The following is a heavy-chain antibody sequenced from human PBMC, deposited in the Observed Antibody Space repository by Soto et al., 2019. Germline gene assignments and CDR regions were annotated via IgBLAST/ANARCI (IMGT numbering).Heavy chain of an antibody. V-gene: IGHV5-51*01. CDR1: GYSFTNYW. Sequence: ESLKISCKASGYSFTNYWIGWVRQMPGKGLEWMGIIYPGDSDTRYSPSFQGQVTISADRSISTAYLQWSSLKASDTAMYYCARRHCSSTRCYDGMDVWGQGTTVTVSS. D-gene: IGHD2-2*01. J-gene: IGHJ6*02. CDR3: ARRHCSSTRCYDGMDV. CDR2: IYPGDSDT.